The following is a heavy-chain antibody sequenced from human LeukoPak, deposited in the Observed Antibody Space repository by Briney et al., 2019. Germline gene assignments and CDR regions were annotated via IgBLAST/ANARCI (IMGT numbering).Heavy chain of an antibody. CDR2: ISSSSSYI. D-gene: IGHD6-19*01. CDR1: GFTFSSYS. J-gene: IGHJ6*03. V-gene: IGHV3-21*01. CDR3: ARAGRSIAVASYYYYMDV. Sequence: SGGSLRLSCAASGFTFSSYSMNWVRQAPGKGLEWVSSISSSSSYIYYADSVKGRFTISRDNAKNSLYLQMNSLRAEDTAVYYCARAGRSIAVASYYYYMDVWGKGTTVTISS.